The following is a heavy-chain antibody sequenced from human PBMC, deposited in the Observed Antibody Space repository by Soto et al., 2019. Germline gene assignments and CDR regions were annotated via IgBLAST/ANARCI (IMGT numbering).Heavy chain of an antibody. CDR3: AREGRTIFGVVNGMDV. Sequence: SRRLCCASSGFTFSIYGMHVGRHSPYKGLELVAVIWYDGSNKYYADSVKGRFTISRDNSKNTLYLQMNSLRAEDTAVYYCAREGRTIFGVVNGMDVWGQGTTVTVSS. J-gene: IGHJ6*02. CDR2: IWYDGSNK. V-gene: IGHV3-33*01. D-gene: IGHD3-3*01. CDR1: GFTFSIYG.